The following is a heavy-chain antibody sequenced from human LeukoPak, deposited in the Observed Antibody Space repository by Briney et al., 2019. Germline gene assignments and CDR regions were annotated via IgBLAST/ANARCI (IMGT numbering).Heavy chain of an antibody. D-gene: IGHD3-10*01. CDR3: ARDGGSGSYYYYGMDG. J-gene: IGHJ6*02. V-gene: IGHV1-2*04. CDR1: GYTFTGYY. Sequence: ASVKVSCKASGYTFTGYYMHWVRQAPGQGLEWMGWINPNSGGTNYAQKFQGWVTMTRDTSISTAYMELSRLRSDDTAVYYCARDGGSGSYYYYGMDGWGQGTTVTVS. CDR2: INPNSGGT.